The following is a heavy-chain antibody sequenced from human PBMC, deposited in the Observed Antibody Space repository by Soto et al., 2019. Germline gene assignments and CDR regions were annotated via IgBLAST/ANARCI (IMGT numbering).Heavy chain of an antibody. CDR1: GYTFTSDD. Sequence: QVQLVQSGAEVKKPGASVKVSCKASGYTFTSDDISWVRQAPGQGLEWMGWISPYNSNTDYAPKSQGRVTITTDTSTSTAYMELRILRSDDTALYYCARGSNMDYSGHRTLVTVSS. CDR3: ARGSNMDY. J-gene: IGHJ4*01. D-gene: IGHD4-4*01. CDR2: ISPYNSNT. V-gene: IGHV1-18*01.